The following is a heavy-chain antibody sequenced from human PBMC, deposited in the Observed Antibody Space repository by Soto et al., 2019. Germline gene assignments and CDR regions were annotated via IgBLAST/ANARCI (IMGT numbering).Heavy chain of an antibody. V-gene: IGHV4-59*01. CDR1: GGSISGYY. D-gene: IGHD1-1*01. J-gene: IGHJ6*02. CDR2: IYDSGST. Sequence: SETLSLTCSVSGGSISGYYRSWIRQPPGKGLEWIGYIYDSGSTNYNPSLKSRVTISVDTSKNQFSLKLSSVTAADTAVYYCAREGREHSYYYGMDVWGPGTTVTVSS. CDR3: AREGREHSYYYGMDV.